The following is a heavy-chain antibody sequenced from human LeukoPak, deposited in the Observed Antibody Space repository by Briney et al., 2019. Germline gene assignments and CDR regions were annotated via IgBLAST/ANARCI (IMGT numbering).Heavy chain of an antibody. CDR3: ARRGSGEIYGMDV. V-gene: IGHV4-59*08. CDR1: GGSISSYY. D-gene: IGHD2-15*01. Sequence: PSETLSPTCTVSGGSISSYYWSWIRQPPGKGLEWIGYIYYSGSTNYNPSLKSRVTISVDTSKNQFSLKLSSVTAADTAVYYCARRGSGEIYGMDVWGQGTTVTVSS. CDR2: IYYSGST. J-gene: IGHJ6*02.